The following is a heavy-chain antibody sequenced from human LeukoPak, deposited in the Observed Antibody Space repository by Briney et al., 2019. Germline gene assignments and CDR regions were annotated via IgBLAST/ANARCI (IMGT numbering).Heavy chain of an antibody. CDR2: IYHSGST. Sequence: SQTLSLTCTVSGGSISSGGYYWSWIRQPPGKGLEWIGYIYHSGSTYYNPSLKSRVTISVDRSKNQFSLKLSSVTAADTAVYYCVSPRSGDAFDIWGQGTMVTVSS. D-gene: IGHD6-25*01. J-gene: IGHJ3*02. CDR3: VSPRSGDAFDI. V-gene: IGHV4-30-2*01. CDR1: GGSISSGGYY.